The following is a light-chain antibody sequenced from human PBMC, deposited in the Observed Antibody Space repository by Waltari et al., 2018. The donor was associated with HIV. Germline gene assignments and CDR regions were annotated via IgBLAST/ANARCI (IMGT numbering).Light chain of an antibody. CDR1: ESISNL. CDR3: QHYGPFFRT. CDR2: AAS. J-gene: IGKJ1*01. V-gene: IGKV1-5*03. Sequence: DIQLTQSPSTLSVSIGDRVSITCRASESISNLLVWYQQKPGTAPRLLIYAASTLHNGVPSRFSGSGSGTDFILTITNLQPDDFATYYCQHYGPFFRTFGQGTRVE.